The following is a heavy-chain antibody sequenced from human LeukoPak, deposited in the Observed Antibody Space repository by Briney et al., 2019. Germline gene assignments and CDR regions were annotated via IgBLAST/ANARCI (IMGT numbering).Heavy chain of an antibody. CDR2: INPNSGGT. J-gene: IGHJ5*02. D-gene: IGHD2-15*01. Sequence: SVKVSCKASGYTFTGYYMHWVRQAPGQGLEWMGWINPNSGGTNYAQKFQGRVTMTRDTSISTAYMELSRLRSDDTAVYYCARGAGYCSGGSCYQRFDPWGQGTLVTVSS. V-gene: IGHV1-2*02. CDR3: ARGAGYCSGGSCYQRFDP. CDR1: GYTFTGYY.